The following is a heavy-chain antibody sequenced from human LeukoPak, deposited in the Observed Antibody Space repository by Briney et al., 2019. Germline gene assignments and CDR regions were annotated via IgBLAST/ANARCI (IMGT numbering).Heavy chain of an antibody. D-gene: IGHD3-10*01. J-gene: IGHJ4*02. CDR3: ARSAVLLWFGGTYYFDY. V-gene: IGHV4-39*07. CDR1: GGSISSSSYY. Sequence: SETLSLTCTVSGGSISSSSYYWGWIRQPPGKGLEWIGSIYHSGSTNYNPSLKSRVTISVDTSKNQFSLKLSSVTAADTAVYYCARSAVLLWFGGTYYFDYWGQGTLVTVSS. CDR2: IYHSGST.